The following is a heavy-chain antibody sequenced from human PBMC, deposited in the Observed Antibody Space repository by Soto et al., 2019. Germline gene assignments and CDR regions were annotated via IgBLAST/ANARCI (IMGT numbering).Heavy chain of an antibody. Sequence: GGSLRLSCSASGLTFGSFTMHWVRQAPGKGLEYVSAINSNGGSANYGDSVKGRFTIPRDNPKNTLYLQMSSLRVEDTALYYCVTNSGWSLRDFDYWGQGTLVTVS. D-gene: IGHD6-19*01. V-gene: IGHV3-64D*08. CDR3: VTNSGWSLRDFDY. CDR2: INSNGGSA. J-gene: IGHJ4*02. CDR1: GLTFGSFT.